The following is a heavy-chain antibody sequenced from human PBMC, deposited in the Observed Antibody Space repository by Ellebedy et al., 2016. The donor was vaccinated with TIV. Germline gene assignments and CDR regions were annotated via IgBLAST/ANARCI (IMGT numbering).Heavy chain of an antibody. V-gene: IGHV3-21*06. D-gene: IGHD6-19*01. CDR3: ARELPFVGSGWYSLGYYYYGMDV. Sequence: PGGSLRLSCAASGFTFTSYSMNWVRQAPGKGLEWVSSISSSSTYISYVDSVKGRFTISRDNAKNSLYLQMNSLRAEDTAVYYCARELPFVGSGWYSLGYYYYGMDVWGQGTTVTVSS. CDR1: GFTFTSYS. J-gene: IGHJ6*02. CDR2: ISSSSTYI.